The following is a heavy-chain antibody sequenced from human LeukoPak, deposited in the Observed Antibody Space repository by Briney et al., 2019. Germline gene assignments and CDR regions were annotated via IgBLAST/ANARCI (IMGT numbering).Heavy chain of an antibody. D-gene: IGHD1-14*01. CDR3: ARYPARHLGELGIDY. Sequence: LETVSLTCTVSGGSITNSNYYWGWIRQPPGKGLEWIGSLYYTGTTYYNPSLKSRVTMSVDTSKNQFSLKVNSVTAADTAVYYCARYPARHLGELGIDYWGQGALVTVSS. V-gene: IGHV4-39*01. CDR1: GGSITNSNYY. CDR2: LYYTGTT. J-gene: IGHJ4*02.